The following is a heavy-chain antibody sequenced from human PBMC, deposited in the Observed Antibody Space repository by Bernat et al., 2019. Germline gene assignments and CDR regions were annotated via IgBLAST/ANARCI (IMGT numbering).Heavy chain of an antibody. CDR3: ARFTMTEGMDAFDI. D-gene: IGHD3-22*01. Sequence: QVQLQESGPGLVKPSQTLSLTCTVSGGSISSGGYYWSWIRQHPGKGLEWIGYIYYSGSTYYNPSLKSRVTISVDTSKNQFSLKLSSVTAADTAVYYCARFTMTEGMDAFDIWGQGTMVTVSS. V-gene: IGHV4-31*03. CDR2: IYYSGST. CDR1: GGSISSGGYY. J-gene: IGHJ3*02.